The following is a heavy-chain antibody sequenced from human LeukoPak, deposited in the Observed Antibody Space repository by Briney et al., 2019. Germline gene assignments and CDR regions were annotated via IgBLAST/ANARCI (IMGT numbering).Heavy chain of an antibody. J-gene: IGHJ6*02. D-gene: IGHD2-21*02. Sequence: HTGGSLRLSCSASGFTFRNYAMNWVRQAPGKGLEWVSGISDSGGSTYYANSVKGRFTIFRDNSRNTMYLEMNSLRAEDTALYYCAKDRSNRVTYGMDVWGQGTTVTVSS. V-gene: IGHV3-23*01. CDR2: ISDSGGST. CDR3: AKDRSNRVTYGMDV. CDR1: GFTFRNYA.